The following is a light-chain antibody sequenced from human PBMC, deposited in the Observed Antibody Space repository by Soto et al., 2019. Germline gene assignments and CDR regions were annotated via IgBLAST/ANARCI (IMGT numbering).Light chain of an antibody. CDR1: QSVSSS. CDR3: QQRSNWPRT. Sequence: EIVLTRSPATLSLSPGERATLSCRASQSVSSSLAWYQQKPGQAPRLLIYDASNRATGIPARFSGSGSGTDFTLTISSLEPEDCAVYYCQQRSNWPRTCGQGTKLEIK. CDR2: DAS. V-gene: IGKV3-11*01. J-gene: IGKJ2*01.